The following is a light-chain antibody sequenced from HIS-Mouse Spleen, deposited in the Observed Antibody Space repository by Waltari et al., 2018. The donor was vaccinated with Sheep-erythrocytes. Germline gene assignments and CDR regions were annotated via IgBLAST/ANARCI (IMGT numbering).Light chain of an antibody. V-gene: IGKV1-6*01. J-gene: IGKJ2*01. CDR3: LQDYNYPYT. Sequence: AIQMTQSPSSLSASLGDRVTITCRTSQGIRNDLVWYQQKPGKAPKLLIYAASSLLSGVPSRFSGSGSGTDFTLTISSLQPEDFATYYCLQDYNYPYTFGQGTKLEIK. CDR1: QGIRND. CDR2: AAS.